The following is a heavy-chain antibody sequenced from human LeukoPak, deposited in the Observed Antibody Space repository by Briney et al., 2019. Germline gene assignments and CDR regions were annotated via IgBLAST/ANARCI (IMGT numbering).Heavy chain of an antibody. CDR1: GYTFTGQY. D-gene: IGHD2-15*01. CDR3: ARDGGGGTWLKKANWFDS. V-gene: IGHV1-46*01. CDR2: INPTGGTT. Sequence: ASVKVSCKTSGYTFTGQYLHWVRQAPGQGLEWMGIINPTGGTTFYPHKFQGRVTMTRDTSTSTFYMDLSSLKSEDTAVYYCARDGGGGTWLKKANWFDSWGQGTLVIVPS. J-gene: IGHJ5*01.